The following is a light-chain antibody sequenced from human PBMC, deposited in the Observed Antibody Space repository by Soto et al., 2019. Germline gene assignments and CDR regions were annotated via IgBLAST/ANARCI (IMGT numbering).Light chain of an antibody. CDR2: AAS. CDR3: LQDNNYPLT. J-gene: IGKJ4*01. Sequence: AIQMTQSPSSLSASVGDRVTITCRASQGIRNDLDWYQQKPGKAPKLLIYAASTLQRGVPSRFSGSGSGTEFTLTISSLQPEDFATYYCLQDNNYPLTFGGGTEVEV. CDR1: QGIRND. V-gene: IGKV1-6*01.